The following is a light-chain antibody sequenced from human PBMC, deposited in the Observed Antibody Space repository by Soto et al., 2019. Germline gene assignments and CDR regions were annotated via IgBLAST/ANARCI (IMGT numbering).Light chain of an antibody. V-gene: IGKV1-5*01. CDR2: DAS. CDR3: QHES. CDR1: KPIDRW. J-gene: IGKJ1*01. Sequence: DIQLTQSPSTLSASVGDRVTITCRASKPIDRWLTWYQQKPGKGPKLLIYDASTMWRGVLSRFSGSGSGTEFTLTISSLQPDDFGTYYCQHESFGQGTKVELK.